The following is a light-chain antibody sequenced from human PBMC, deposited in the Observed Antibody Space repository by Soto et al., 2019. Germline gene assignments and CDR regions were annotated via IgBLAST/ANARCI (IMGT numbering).Light chain of an antibody. J-gene: IGKJ1*01. CDR3: VQGTHWPWT. V-gene: IGKV2-30*01. CDR1: QGLVYSDGNTF. Sequence: DVVMTQSPLSLSVTLGQPASISCRSSQGLVYSDGNTFLNWFHQRPGQSPRRLIYQVSNRDSGVPDRFSGSGSGTDYTLTISRVEAEDVGIYYCVQGTHWPWTFGQGTKVGIK. CDR2: QVS.